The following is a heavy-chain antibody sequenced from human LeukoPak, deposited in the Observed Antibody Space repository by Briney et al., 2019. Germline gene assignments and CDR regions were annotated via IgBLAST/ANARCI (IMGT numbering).Heavy chain of an antibody. CDR2: IYPGDSDT. CDR1: GYSFSNYW. D-gene: IGHD4-17*01. CDR3: ARQYGRPFDY. J-gene: IGHJ4*02. V-gene: IGHV5-51*01. Sequence: GESLKISCKGSGYSFSNYWIGWVRQMPGKGLEWMGIIYPGDSDTRYSPSFQGQVTISVDVSINTAYLQWSSLEASDIAMYYCARQYGRPFDYWGQGTLVTVSS.